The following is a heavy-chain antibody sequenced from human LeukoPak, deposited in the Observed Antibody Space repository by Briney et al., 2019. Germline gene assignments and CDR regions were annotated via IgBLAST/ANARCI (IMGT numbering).Heavy chain of an antibody. V-gene: IGHV3-23*01. CDR2: ISGSGGST. CDR1: GFTFSSYA. Sequence: GGSLRLSCAASGFTFSSYAMSWVRQAPGKGLEWVSAISGSGGSTYYADSAKGPFTISRDNSKNTLYLQMNSLRAEDTAVYYCAKADFRNTIDYWGQGTLVTVSS. D-gene: IGHD3-3*01. CDR3: AKADFRNTIDY. J-gene: IGHJ4*02.